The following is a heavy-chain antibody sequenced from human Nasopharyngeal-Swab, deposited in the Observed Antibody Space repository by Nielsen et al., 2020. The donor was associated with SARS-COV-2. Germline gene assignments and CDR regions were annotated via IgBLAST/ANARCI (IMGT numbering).Heavy chain of an antibody. CDR3: AREGTTYYYDSSGYPKRFQH. J-gene: IGHJ1*01. D-gene: IGHD3-22*01. CDR1: GFTFSSYA. Sequence: GESLKISCAASGFTFSSYAMHWVRQAPGKGLEGVAVISYDGSNKYYADSVKGRFTISRDNSKNTLYLQMNSLRAEDTAVYYCAREGTTYYYDSSGYPKRFQHWGQGTLVTVSS. V-gene: IGHV3-30-3*01. CDR2: ISYDGSNK.